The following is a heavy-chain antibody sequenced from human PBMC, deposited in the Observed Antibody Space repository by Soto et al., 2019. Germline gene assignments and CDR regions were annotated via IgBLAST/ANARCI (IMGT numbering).Heavy chain of an antibody. CDR3: ARHVAVATISWGTYGMDV. D-gene: IGHD5-12*01. CDR1: GFTFSSYW. V-gene: IGHV3-74*01. J-gene: IGHJ6*02. CDR2: INSDGSNT. Sequence: GGSLRLSSAASGFTFSSYWMHWVRQAPGEGLVWVSRINSDGSNTTYADSVKGRFTTSRDNAKNTLFLQMNSLRGEDTAVYYCARHVAVATISWGTYGMDVWGQGTTVTVSS.